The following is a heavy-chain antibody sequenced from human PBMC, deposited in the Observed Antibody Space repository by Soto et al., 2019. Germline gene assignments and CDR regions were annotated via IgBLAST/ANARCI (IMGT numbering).Heavy chain of an antibody. Sequence: EVQLVESGGGLVQPGRSLRLSCAASGFTFDDYAMHWVRQAPGKGLEWVSGISWNSGSIGYADSVKGRFTISRDNAKNSLYLQMNSLRAEDTALYYCAKAADCSGGSCRGVGGAFDIWGQGTMVTVSS. CDR1: GFTFDDYA. D-gene: IGHD2-15*01. J-gene: IGHJ3*02. V-gene: IGHV3-9*01. CDR3: AKAADCSGGSCRGVGGAFDI. CDR2: ISWNSGSI.